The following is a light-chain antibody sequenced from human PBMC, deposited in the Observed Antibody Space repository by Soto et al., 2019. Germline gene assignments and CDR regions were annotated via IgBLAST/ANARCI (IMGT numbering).Light chain of an antibody. Sequence: EIVMTQSPATLSLSPGERDTLSCRASQSVSSNLAWYQQKPGQAPRLLIYGASTRATGIPARFSGSGSGTEFTLTISSLQSEDFAVYHCQQYNNWPPNTFGQGTKLEIK. CDR1: QSVSSN. CDR3: QQYNNWPPNT. J-gene: IGKJ2*01. CDR2: GAS. V-gene: IGKV3-15*01.